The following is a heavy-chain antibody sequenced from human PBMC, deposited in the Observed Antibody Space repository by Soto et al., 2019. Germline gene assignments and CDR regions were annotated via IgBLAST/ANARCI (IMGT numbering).Heavy chain of an antibody. Sequence: QMQLVQSGAEVKKPGSSVKVSCKASGSTLSSYAISWVRQAPGQGLEWMGGIIPIFGTANYAQKFQGRVTITADESTSKAYMELSRLRSEDTAVYYCTRCPQQAGPPNWGWFGTWGEVTLVTVSS. J-gene: IGHJ5*02. V-gene: IGHV1-69*01. CDR3: TRCPQQAGPPNWGWFGT. CDR2: IIPIFGTA. CDR1: GSTLSSYA. D-gene: IGHD3-16*01.